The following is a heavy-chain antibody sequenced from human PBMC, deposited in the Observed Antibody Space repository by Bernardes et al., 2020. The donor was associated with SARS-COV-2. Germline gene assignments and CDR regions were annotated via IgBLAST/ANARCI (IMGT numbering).Heavy chain of an antibody. CDR2: IWYDGSNK. Sequence: GGSLLLSCVASGFTFRNFGMHWVRQAPGKGLEWVAVIWYDGSNKYFADSVKGRFTISRDNSKNTLYLQMNSLRAEDTAVYYCARDLSVTIFAATSEGFGMDLWGQGTTVTVSS. V-gene: IGHV3-33*01. J-gene: IGHJ6*02. D-gene: IGHD3-3*01. CDR1: GFTFRNFG. CDR3: ARDLSVTIFAATSEGFGMDL.